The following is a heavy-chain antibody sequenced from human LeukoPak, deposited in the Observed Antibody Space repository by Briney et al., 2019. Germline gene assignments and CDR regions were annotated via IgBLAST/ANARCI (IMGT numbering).Heavy chain of an antibody. V-gene: IGHV4-34*01. CDR3: ARLMFFYCSGGSCYYAFDI. D-gene: IGHD2-15*01. J-gene: IGHJ3*02. Sequence: PSETLSLTCAVYGGSFSGYYWSWIRQPPGKGLEWIGEINHSGSTNYNPSLKSRVTISVDTSKNQFSLKLSSVTAADTAVYYCARLMFFYCSGGSCYYAFDIWGQGTMVTVSS. CDR1: GGSFSGYY. CDR2: INHSGST.